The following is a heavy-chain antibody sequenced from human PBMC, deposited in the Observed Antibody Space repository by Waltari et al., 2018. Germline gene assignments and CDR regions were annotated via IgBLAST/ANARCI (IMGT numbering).Heavy chain of an antibody. CDR3: ARELVVAASPYYYGMDV. CDR2: MNSDGSST. D-gene: IGHD2-15*01. CDR1: GFTFSSYW. J-gene: IGHJ6*02. V-gene: IGHV3-74*01. Sequence: EVQLVESGGGLVQPGGSLRLSCAASGFTFSSYWMHWVRQAPGKGLVWVSRMNSDGSSTSYADSVKGRFTISRDNAKNTLYLQMNSLRAEDTAVYYCARELVVAASPYYYGMDVWGQGTTVTVSS.